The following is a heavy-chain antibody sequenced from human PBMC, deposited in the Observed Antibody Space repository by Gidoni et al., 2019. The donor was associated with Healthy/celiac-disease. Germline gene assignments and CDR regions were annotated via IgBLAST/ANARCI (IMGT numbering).Heavy chain of an antibody. D-gene: IGHD3-22*01. CDR1: GCTFRDYY. CDR2: ISSRCSTI. J-gene: IGHJ4*02. Sequence: QVQLVESGGGLVKPGGSLRLSCAASGCTFRDYYMSWIRQAPGKGLEWVSYISSRCSTIYYADAVKGGFTISRDNAKNSLYLQMNSLRAEDTAVYYCARDLTYYYDSSGYYRFDYWGQGTLVTVSS. V-gene: IGHV3-11*01. CDR3: ARDLTYYYDSSGYYRFDY.